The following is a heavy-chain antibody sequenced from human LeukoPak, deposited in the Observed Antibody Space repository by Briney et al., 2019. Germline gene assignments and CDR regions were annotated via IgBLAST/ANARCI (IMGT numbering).Heavy chain of an antibody. CDR3: AKDRSFAHYYDSSGCLDY. J-gene: IGHJ4*02. Sequence: QPGGSLRLSCAASGFTFSSYGMHWVRQAPGKGLEWVAVISYDGSNKYYADSVKGRFTISRDNSKNTLYLKMNSLRAEDTAVYYCAKDRSFAHYYDSSGCLDYWGQGTLVTV. CDR2: ISYDGSNK. V-gene: IGHV3-30*18. D-gene: IGHD3-22*01. CDR1: GFTFSSYG.